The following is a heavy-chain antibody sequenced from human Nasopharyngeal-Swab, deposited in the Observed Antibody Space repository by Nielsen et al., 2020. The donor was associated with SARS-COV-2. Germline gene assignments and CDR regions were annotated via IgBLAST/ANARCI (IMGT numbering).Heavy chain of an antibody. CDR2: IWYDGSNK. CDR1: GFTFSSYG. D-gene: IGHD4-17*01. Sequence: GESLKISYAASGFTFSSYGMHWVRPAPGKGLEWVAVIWYDGSNKYYADSVKGRFTISRDNSKNTLYLQMNSLRAEDTAVYYCARDRTVTTTVYFDYWGQGTLVTVSS. CDR3: ARDRTVTTTVYFDY. J-gene: IGHJ4*02. V-gene: IGHV3-33*01.